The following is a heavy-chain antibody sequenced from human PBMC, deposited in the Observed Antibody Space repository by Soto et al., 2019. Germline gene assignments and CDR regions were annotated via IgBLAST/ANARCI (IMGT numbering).Heavy chain of an antibody. D-gene: IGHD4-17*01. Sequence: ASVKVSCKASGGTFSSYAISWVRQAPGQGLEWMGGIIPIFGTANYAQKFQGRVTNTADKSTSTAYMELSSLRSEDTAVYYCARDSYHDYGDYYFDYWGQGTLVTVSS. CDR2: IIPIFGTA. V-gene: IGHV1-69*06. J-gene: IGHJ4*02. CDR3: ARDSYHDYGDYYFDY. CDR1: GGTFSSYA.